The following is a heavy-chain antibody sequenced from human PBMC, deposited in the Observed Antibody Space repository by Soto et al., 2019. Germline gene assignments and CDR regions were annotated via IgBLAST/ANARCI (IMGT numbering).Heavy chain of an antibody. D-gene: IGHD1-1*01. V-gene: IGHV3-30*18. CDR3: AKGLDSTWNHFDY. CDR1: GFTFSSYG. J-gene: IGHJ4*02. CDR2: ISYDGSKK. Sequence: QVQLVESGGGVVQPGRSLRLSCAASGFTFSSYGMHWVRQAPGKGLEWVAVISYDGSKKYYADSVKGRFTISRDNSKDTLYLQMNRLRPEDTAVYYCAKGLDSTWNHFDYWGQGTLITVSS.